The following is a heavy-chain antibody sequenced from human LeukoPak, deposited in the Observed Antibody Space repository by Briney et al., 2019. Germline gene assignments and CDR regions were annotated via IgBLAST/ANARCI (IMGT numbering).Heavy chain of an antibody. CDR3: ARGTMPDY. CDR1: GFTFSSYW. D-gene: IGHD2-2*01. Sequence: SGGSLRLSCAASGFTFSSYWMNWVRQAPGKGLVWVSRINTDGSSTNYADSVQGRFTISRDNAKNTLYLQMNSLRADDTAVYFCARGTMPDYWGQGTLVTVSS. J-gene: IGHJ4*02. CDR2: INTDGSST. V-gene: IGHV3-74*01.